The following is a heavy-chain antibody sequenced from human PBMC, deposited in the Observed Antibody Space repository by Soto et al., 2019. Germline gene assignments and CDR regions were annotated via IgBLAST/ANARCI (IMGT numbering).Heavy chain of an antibody. CDR2: IFQSGST. CDR1: GGTIRSPDW. V-gene: IGHV4-4*02. Sequence: SETLSLTCGVSGGTIRSPDWWTWVRQPPGKGLEWIGEIFQSGSTNYTPSLESRVTISVDKSKNQFSLTLTSVTAADTAVYFCARGRGPYSSGWSWFDPWGQGILVTVSS. D-gene: IGHD6-19*01. J-gene: IGHJ5*02. CDR3: ARGRGPYSSGWSWFDP.